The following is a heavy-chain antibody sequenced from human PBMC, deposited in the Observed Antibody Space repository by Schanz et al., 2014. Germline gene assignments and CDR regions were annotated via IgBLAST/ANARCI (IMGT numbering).Heavy chain of an antibody. D-gene: IGHD3-10*01. CDR1: GYSFTDYA. J-gene: IGHJ6*02. CDR3: VRDAGWAFGDYHGMDV. V-gene: IGHV1-18*01. Sequence: QAQLVQSGVEVKRPGASVRVSCKASGYSFTDYAIHWVRQAPGQGLEWMGWISVYHGHTNYAEKVHGRVTMTTDTSTSTAYMELRSLISDDTAVYYCVRDAGWAFGDYHGMDVWGQGTSVTVSS. CDR2: ISVYHGHT.